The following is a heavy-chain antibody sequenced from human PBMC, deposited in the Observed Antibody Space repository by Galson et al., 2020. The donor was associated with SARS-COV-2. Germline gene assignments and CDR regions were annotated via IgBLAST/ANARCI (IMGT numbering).Heavy chain of an antibody. V-gene: IGHV3-30-3*01. CDR3: GGDQPYYFEY. CDR1: GFTFSSYS. Sequence: GESLKISCAASGFTFSSYSMHWVRQAPGKGLEWVAVISYDGSNKYYTDSVKGRFTISRDNSKNTLYLQMNTLRAEDTAVYYCGGDQPYYFEYWGQGTLVTVSS. CDR2: ISYDGSNK. D-gene: IGHD2-2*01. J-gene: IGHJ4*02.